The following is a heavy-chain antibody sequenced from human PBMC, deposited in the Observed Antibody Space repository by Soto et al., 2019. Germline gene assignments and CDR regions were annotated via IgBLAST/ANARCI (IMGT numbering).Heavy chain of an antibody. D-gene: IGHD6-25*01. CDR2: ISGSGGST. Sequence: WSLRLSCAASGFTFISHAMSWVRQAPGKGLEWVSAISGSGGSTYYADSVKGRFTIPRDTSKNTLYLQMNSLRAETTAVYYGARDPRAAPAAWGQGTLLPVSS. J-gene: IGHJ5*02. V-gene: IGHV3-23*01. CDR1: GFTFISHA. CDR3: ARDPRAAPAA.